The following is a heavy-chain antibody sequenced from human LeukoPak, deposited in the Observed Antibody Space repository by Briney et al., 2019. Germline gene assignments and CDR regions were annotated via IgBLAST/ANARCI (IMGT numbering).Heavy chain of an antibody. CDR1: GGSISSSSSY. Sequence: PSETLSLTCTVSGGSISSSSSYWGWIHQPPGKGLEWIGSIYYSGSTYYNASLKSRVTISADTSKNQFSLKLSSVTAADTAVYYCARPLSGSSSWHGDAFDIWGQGTMVTVSS. J-gene: IGHJ3*02. CDR2: IYYSGST. CDR3: ARPLSGSSSWHGDAFDI. D-gene: IGHD6-13*01. V-gene: IGHV4-39*01.